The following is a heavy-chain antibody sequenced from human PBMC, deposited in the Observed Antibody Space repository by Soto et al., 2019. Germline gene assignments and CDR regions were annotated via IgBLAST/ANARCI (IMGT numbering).Heavy chain of an antibody. J-gene: IGHJ6*02. V-gene: IGHV1-69*13. Sequence: VASVKVSCKASGYTFTTYAMHWLRQAPGQGLEWMGGIIPIFGTANYAQKFQGRVTITADESTSTAYMELSSLRSEDTAVYYCAREGYEEWEHHYYYYGMDVWGQGTTVTVSS. D-gene: IGHD1-26*01. CDR2: IIPIFGTA. CDR3: AREGYEEWEHHYYYYGMDV. CDR1: GYTFTTYA.